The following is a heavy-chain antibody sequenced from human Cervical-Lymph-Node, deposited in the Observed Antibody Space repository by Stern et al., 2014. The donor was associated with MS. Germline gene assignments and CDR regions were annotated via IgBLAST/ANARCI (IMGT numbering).Heavy chain of an antibody. CDR2: IYYTGIS. V-gene: IGHV4-31*03. CDR1: GGSIGSGSYY. J-gene: IGHJ6*02. CDR3: ARGPLEGVGSATYYYGMDV. D-gene: IGHD3-10*01. Sequence: VQLVESGPGLVKPSQTLSLTCTVSGGSIGSGSYYWSWIRQHPGEGLGWIGYIYYTGISYYNPSLRSRVIISLDMSKSQLSLKLNSVTAADAAVYFCARGPLEGVGSATYYYGMDVWGQGTTVTVSS.